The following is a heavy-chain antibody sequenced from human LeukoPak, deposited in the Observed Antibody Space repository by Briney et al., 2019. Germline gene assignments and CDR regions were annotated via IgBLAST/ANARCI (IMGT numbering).Heavy chain of an antibody. Sequence: AGGSLRLSCAASGFTFRDYYMSWIRQPPGKGLEWIGYIYYSGSTNYNPSLKSRVTISVDTSKNQFSLKLTSVTAADTAVYYCARWAAGHSYSYYYYMDVWGKGTTVTISS. CDR3: ARWAAGHSYSYYYYMDV. CDR2: IYYSGST. J-gene: IGHJ6*03. D-gene: IGHD6-13*01. CDR1: GFTFRDYY. V-gene: IGHV4-59*01.